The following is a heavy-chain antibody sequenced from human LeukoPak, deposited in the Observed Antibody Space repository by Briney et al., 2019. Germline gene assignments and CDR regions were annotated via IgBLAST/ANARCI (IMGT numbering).Heavy chain of an antibody. J-gene: IGHJ6*02. CDR1: GFTFSSYG. V-gene: IGHV3-30*18. D-gene: IGHD3-10*01. CDR2: ISYDGSNK. Sequence: GRSLRLSCAASGFTFSSYGMHWVRQAPGKGLEWVAVISYDGSNKYYADSVEGRFTISRDNSKNTLYLQMNSLRAEDTAVYYCAKGITMVRGVLNTYYYYYGMDVWGQGTTVTVSS. CDR3: AKGITMVRGVLNTYYYYYGMDV.